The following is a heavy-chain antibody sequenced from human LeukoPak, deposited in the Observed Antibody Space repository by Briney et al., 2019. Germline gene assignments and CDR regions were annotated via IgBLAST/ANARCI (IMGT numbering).Heavy chain of an antibody. CDR2: IYYSGST. V-gene: IGHV4-39*01. CDR1: GGSISSSSYY. CDR3: ARPRDSSGWYGEGYFDY. Sequence: PSETLSLTCTVSGGSISSSSYYWGWIRQPPGKGLEWIGSIYYSGSTYYNPSLKSRVTTSVDTSKNQFSLKLSSVTAADTAVYYCARPRDSSGWYGEGYFDYWGQGTLVTVSS. D-gene: IGHD6-19*01. J-gene: IGHJ4*02.